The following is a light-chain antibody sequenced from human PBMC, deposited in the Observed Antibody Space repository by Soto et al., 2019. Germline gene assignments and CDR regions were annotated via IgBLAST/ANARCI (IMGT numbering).Light chain of an antibody. CDR1: QSVSSSY. V-gene: IGKV3-20*01. Sequence: EIVLTQSPGTLSLSPGERATLSCRASQSVSSSYLAWYQQKPGQAPRLLIYDASNRATGIPARFSGSGSGTDFTLTISSLQPDDVATYYCQQYNDYSWTFGQGTKVDIK. CDR2: DAS. J-gene: IGKJ1*01. CDR3: QQYNDYSWT.